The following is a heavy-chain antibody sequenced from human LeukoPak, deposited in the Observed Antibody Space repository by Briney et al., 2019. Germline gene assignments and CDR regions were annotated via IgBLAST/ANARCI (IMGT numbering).Heavy chain of an antibody. V-gene: IGHV4-39*07. D-gene: IGHD3-22*01. Sequence: SETLSLTCTVSGGSISSSSHYWGWIRQPPGKGLEWIGTISYSGSTYYNPSLRSRVTISVATSKNQFSLKLSSVTAADTAVYYCARVTMISHATYYYYMDVWGKGTTVTVSS. J-gene: IGHJ6*03. CDR2: ISYSGST. CDR3: ARVTMISHATYYYYMDV. CDR1: GGSISSSSHY.